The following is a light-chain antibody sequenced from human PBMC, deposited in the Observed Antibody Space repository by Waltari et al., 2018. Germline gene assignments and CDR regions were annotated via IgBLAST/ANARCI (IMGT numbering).Light chain of an antibody. V-gene: IGKV1-9*01. Sequence: IQLTQSPSSLSASVGYTVPITCRASQDISSYLAWYQQKPEKAPKILISAAFTLQRGVPPRFSGSGSGADFTLTISILQPEDFATYYCQQFKTYPLTFGQGTRLEIK. CDR2: AAF. J-gene: IGKJ5*01. CDR1: QDISSY. CDR3: QQFKTYPLT.